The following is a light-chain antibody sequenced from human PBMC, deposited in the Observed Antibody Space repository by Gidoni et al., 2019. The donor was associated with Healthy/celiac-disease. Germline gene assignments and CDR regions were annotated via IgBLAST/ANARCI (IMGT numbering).Light chain of an antibody. CDR2: GNS. V-gene: IGLV1-40*01. Sequence: QSVLTQPPSAPGAPGQGVTLSCTGSSSNSGAGYDVHWSQQLPRPSPKLLIDGNSYRPSGVPVRFSVSKSSTSASLAFTGLQAEDEADYYCQSYDSSLSGYVVFGGGTKLTVL. CDR1: SSNSGAGYD. CDR3: QSYDSSLSGYVV. J-gene: IGLJ2*01.